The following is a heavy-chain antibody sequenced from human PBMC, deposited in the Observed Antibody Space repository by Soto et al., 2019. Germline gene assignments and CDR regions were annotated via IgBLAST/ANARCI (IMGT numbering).Heavy chain of an antibody. D-gene: IGHD6-13*01. CDR2: ITSNGDMK. CDR1: GFTFSDYY. Sequence: GGSLRLSCAASGFTFSDYYMSWIRQAPGKGLDWVSSITSNGDMKYYADSVKGRFTISRDNAKQSLHLQMNSLRAEDTDVYYCPTGGSRYNDYWGQGTLVTVS. J-gene: IGHJ4*02. CDR3: PTGGSRYNDY. V-gene: IGHV3-11*01.